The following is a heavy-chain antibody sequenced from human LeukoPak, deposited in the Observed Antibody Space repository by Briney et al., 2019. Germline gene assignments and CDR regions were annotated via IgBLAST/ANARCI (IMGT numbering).Heavy chain of an antibody. V-gene: IGHV4-30-2*01. CDR2: IYHSGST. Sequence: PLETLSLTCAVSGGSISSGGYSWSWIRQPPGKGLEWIGYIYHSGSTYYNPSLKGRVTISVDRSKNQFSLKLSSVTAADTAVYYCARGIDYSNYYYGMDVWGQGSTVTVSS. J-gene: IGHJ6*02. CDR3: ARGIDYSNYYYGMDV. CDR1: GGSISSGGYS. D-gene: IGHD4-11*01.